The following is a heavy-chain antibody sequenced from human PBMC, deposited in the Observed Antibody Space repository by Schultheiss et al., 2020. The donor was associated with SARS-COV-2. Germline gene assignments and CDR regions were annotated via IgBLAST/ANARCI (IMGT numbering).Heavy chain of an antibody. J-gene: IGHJ4*02. CDR1: GYSFSNNG. D-gene: IGHD2-2*01. V-gene: IGHV1-18*01. CDR2: ISGHNGDI. CDR3: AIPGAYAGTYFDY. Sequence: ASVKVSCKAAGYSFSNNGITWVRQVPGQGLEWMGWISGHNGDIKVAQKFQGRVTMTSDTSISTAYMELSRLRTDDTAVYYCAIPGAYAGTYFDYWGQGTLVTVSS.